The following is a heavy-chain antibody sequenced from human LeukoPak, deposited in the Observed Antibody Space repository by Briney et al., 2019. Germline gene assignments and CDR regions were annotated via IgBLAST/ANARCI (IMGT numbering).Heavy chain of an antibody. D-gene: IGHD2-15*01. CDR3: TKDSSGDGVVVVAALDY. CDR1: GFTFSNYG. J-gene: IGHJ4*02. Sequence: GGSLRLSCAASGFTFSNYGMHWVRQAPGKGLEWVAVISYDGSNKYYADSVKGRFTISRDNSKNTLYLQMNSLRAEDTAVYYCTKDSSGDGVVVVAALDYWGQGTLVTVSS. CDR2: ISYDGSNK. V-gene: IGHV3-30*18.